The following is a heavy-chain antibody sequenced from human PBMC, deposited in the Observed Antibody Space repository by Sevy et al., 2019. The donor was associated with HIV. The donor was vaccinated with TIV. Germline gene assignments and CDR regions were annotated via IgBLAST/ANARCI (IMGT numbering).Heavy chain of an antibody. CDR2: IYSGGST. J-gene: IGHJ4*02. V-gene: IGHV3-53*01. CDR3: ARAHSSGAFDY. Sequence: GGSLRLSCAASGFTVSSNYMSWVRQAPGKGLEWVSVIYSGGSTYYADSVKGRFTISRDNSKNTLYLQMNSLRAEDTAVYYCARAHSSGAFDYWGQGTLVTVSS. CDR1: GFTVSSNY. D-gene: IGHD6-19*01.